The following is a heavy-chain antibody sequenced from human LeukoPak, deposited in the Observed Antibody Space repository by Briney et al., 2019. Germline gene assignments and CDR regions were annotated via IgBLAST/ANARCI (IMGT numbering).Heavy chain of an antibody. CDR3: ARDFGMGVLSFDY. CDR1: GGSFSGYY. D-gene: IGHD3-16*01. V-gene: IGHV4-34*01. J-gene: IGHJ4*02. Sequence: PSETLSLTCAVYGGSFSGYYWSWIRQPPGKGLEWIGEINHSGSTNYNPSLKSRVTISVDTSKNQFSLKLSSVTAADTAVYYCARDFGMGVLSFDYWGQGTLVTVSS. CDR2: INHSGST.